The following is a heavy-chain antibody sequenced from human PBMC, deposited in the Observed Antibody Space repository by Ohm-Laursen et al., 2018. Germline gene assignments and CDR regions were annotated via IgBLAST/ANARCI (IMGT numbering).Heavy chain of an antibody. D-gene: IGHD3-16*01. CDR1: GFTFSSYG. Sequence: SLRLSCAASGFTFSSYGMHWVRQAPGKGLEWVAVISYDGSNKYYADSVKGRFTISRDNSKNTLYLQMNSLRAGDTAVYYCAKNRWDYGYYFDYWGQGTLVTVSS. CDR2: ISYDGSNK. CDR3: AKNRWDYGYYFDY. V-gene: IGHV3-30*18. J-gene: IGHJ4*02.